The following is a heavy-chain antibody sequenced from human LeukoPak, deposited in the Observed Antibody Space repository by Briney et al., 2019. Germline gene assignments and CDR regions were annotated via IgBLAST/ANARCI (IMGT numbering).Heavy chain of an antibody. J-gene: IGHJ4*02. CDR2: ISGSGGST. CDR1: GFTFSSYA. CDR3: AKYLGSYPLFDY. V-gene: IGHV3-23*01. Sequence: GGSLRLSCAASGFTFSSYAMSWVRQAPGKGLEWVSAISGSGGSTYYADSVKGRFTIPRDNSKNTLYLQMNSLRAEDTAVYYCAKYLGSYPLFDYWGQGTLVTVSS. D-gene: IGHD1-26*01.